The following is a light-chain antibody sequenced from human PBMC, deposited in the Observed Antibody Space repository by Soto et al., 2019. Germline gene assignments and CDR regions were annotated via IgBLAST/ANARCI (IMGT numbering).Light chain of an antibody. CDR1: SSDIGGYNY. CDR2: EVS. J-gene: IGLJ3*02. V-gene: IGLV2-14*01. Sequence: QSALTQPASVSGSPGQSITISCTGSSSDIGGYNYVSWYQQYPGKAPKLMIYEVSNRPSGVSNRFSGSKSGNTASLTISGLQAEDEADYYCCSYTSGSTRGLGGGTKLTVL. CDR3: CSYTSGSTRG.